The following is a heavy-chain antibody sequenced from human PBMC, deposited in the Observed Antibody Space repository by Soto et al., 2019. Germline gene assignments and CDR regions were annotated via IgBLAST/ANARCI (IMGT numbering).Heavy chain of an antibody. CDR1: GDSVNSATYY. D-gene: IGHD3-22*01. V-gene: IGHV4-61*01. Sequence: QVHLQESGPGLVKPSETLSLTCTVSGDSVNSATYYWSWIRQTPGKGLEWIGYIYYSGTNKYNPHLKSRFSNPVDTTKNQSSLNLTAVTAADTAIYYCARAQTTMIVTENFWGQGTLVTVSS. J-gene: IGHJ4*02. CDR2: IYYSGTN. CDR3: ARAQTTMIVTENF.